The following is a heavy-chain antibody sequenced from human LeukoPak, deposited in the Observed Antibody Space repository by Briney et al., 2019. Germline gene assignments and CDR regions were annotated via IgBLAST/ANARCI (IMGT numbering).Heavy chain of an antibody. V-gene: IGHV1-69*13. CDR3: ARDFAAAGPSE. J-gene: IGHJ4*02. CDR2: IIPIFGTA. D-gene: IGHD6-13*01. Sequence: GASVKVSCKASGGTFSSYAISWVRQAPGQGLEWMGGIIPIFGTANYARKFQGRVTITADESTSTAYMELSSLRSEDTAVYYCARDFAAAGPSEWGQGTLVTVSS. CDR1: GGTFSSYA.